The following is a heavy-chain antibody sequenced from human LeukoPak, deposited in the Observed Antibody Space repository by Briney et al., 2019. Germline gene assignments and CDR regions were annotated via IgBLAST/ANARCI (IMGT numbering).Heavy chain of an antibody. CDR2: ISSGGTTK. D-gene: IGHD3-3*01. J-gene: IGHJ6*02. CDR3: ARDPTYYDFWSGYANYGMDV. V-gene: IGHV3-11*04. Sequence: GGSLRLSCAASGFTFNDYYMTWIRQAPGKGLEWVSSISSGGTTKYYEDSVKGRFTISRDNAKNSLYLQMNSLRAEDTAVYYCARDPTYYDFWSGYANYGMDVWGQGTTVTVSS. CDR1: GFTFNDYY.